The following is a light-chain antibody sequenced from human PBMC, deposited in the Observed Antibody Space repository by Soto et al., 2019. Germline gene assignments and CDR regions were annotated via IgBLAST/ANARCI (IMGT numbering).Light chain of an antibody. CDR1: ESIARH. V-gene: IGKV1-39*01. CDR2: AAS. J-gene: IGKJ5*01. CDR3: QQTYSTLSFT. Sequence: DIQMTQSPSSLSASVGDRVTITCRASESIARHLNWYQQKPGKAPNLLIYAASSLQNGVPSRFRGGGSGTDFTPTINNLQPEDFETYYCQQTYSTLSFTFGQGTRLEIK.